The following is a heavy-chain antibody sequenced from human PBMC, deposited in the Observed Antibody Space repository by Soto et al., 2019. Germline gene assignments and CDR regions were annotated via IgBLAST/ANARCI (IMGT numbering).Heavy chain of an antibody. V-gene: IGHV5-51*01. CDR3: TRQYVSAATIPLLSYDY. D-gene: IGHD6-25*01. J-gene: IGHJ4*02. CDR1: GYRFSEYW. Sequence: PGESLRISCKASGYRFSEYWIAWVRQMPGKGLEWMGLIFPRDSNTRYSPSFQGQVTISADRSIYTAYLQWNSLKASDTAMYYCTRQYVSAATIPLLSYDYWGQGTLVTVSS. CDR2: IFPRDSNT.